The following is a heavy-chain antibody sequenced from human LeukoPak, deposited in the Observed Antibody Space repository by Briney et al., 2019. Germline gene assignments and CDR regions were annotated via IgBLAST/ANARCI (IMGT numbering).Heavy chain of an antibody. V-gene: IGHV4-39*02. CDR1: GGSISSSGYY. CDR2: IYYSGST. Sequence: TSETLSLTCTVSGGSISSSGYYWGWIRQPPGKGLEWIASIYYSGSTYYNPSLKSRVTISVDTSKNQLSLKLSSVTAADTAVYYCAREYCSGGSCYSAVNAFDIWGQGTMVTVSS. D-gene: IGHD2-15*01. J-gene: IGHJ3*02. CDR3: AREYCSGGSCYSAVNAFDI.